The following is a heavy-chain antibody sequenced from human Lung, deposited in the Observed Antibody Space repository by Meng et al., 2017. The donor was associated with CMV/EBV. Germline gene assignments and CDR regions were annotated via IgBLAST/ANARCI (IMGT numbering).Heavy chain of an antibody. CDR3: ARRNFYCTNGVCYLDY. D-gene: IGHD2-8*01. J-gene: IGHJ4*02. Sequence: GESLKISCAASGFTFSSYAMHWVRQAPGKGLEWLAVISYDGSDKYYTDSVKGRFNISRDSSKNTLLLQMNSLRAEDTAVYYCARRNFYCTNGVCYLDYWGQGTLVTVSS. V-gene: IGHV3-30*04. CDR1: GFTFSSYA. CDR2: ISYDGSDK.